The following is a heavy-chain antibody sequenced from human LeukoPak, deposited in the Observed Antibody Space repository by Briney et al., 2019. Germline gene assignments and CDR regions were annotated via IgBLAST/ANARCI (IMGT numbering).Heavy chain of an antibody. Sequence: SETLSLTCAVSGGSISSGGYSWSWIRQPPGTGLEWIGYIYHSGSTYYNPSLKSRVTISVDRSKNQFSLKLSSVTAADTAVYYCARGAREMGFLEWLLFDYWGQGTLVTVSS. CDR3: ARGAREMGFLEWLLFDY. J-gene: IGHJ4*02. V-gene: IGHV4-30-2*01. D-gene: IGHD3-3*01. CDR2: IYHSGST. CDR1: GGSISSGGYS.